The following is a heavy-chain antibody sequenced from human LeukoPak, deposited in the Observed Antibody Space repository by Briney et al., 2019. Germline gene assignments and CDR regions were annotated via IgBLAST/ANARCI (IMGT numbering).Heavy chain of an antibody. V-gene: IGHV3-7*01. Sequence: PGGSLRLXCAASGFTFSNYWMTWVRQAPGKGLEWVANIKEDGSEKHYVDSVKGRFTVSRDNAKNSLYLQMNSLRAEDTAVYYCARDGTAAGIEGYWGQGTLVTVSS. CDR2: IKEDGSEK. D-gene: IGHD6-13*01. J-gene: IGHJ4*02. CDR3: ARDGTAAGIEGY. CDR1: GFTFSNYW.